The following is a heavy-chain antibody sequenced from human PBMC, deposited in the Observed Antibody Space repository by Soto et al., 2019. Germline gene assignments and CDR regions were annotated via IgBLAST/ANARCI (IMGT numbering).Heavy chain of an antibody. CDR2: IYYSGST. V-gene: IGHV4-31*03. CDR3: ARAPRYYYDSSGYFKGYYFDY. D-gene: IGHD3-22*01. J-gene: IGHJ4*02. Sequence: TLSLTCTVSCGSISSGGYYCSWIRQHPGKGLEWMGDIYYSGSTYYNPSLKSRVTISVDTSKNQFSLKLSSVTAADTAVYYCARAPRYYYDSSGYFKGYYFDYWGQGTLVTVSS. CDR1: CGSISSGGYY.